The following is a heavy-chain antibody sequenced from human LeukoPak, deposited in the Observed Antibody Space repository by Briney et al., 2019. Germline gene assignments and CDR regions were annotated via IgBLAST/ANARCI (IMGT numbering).Heavy chain of an antibody. V-gene: IGHV3-7*01. CDR3: ATMAAGIFDY. D-gene: IGHD3-10*01. J-gene: IGHJ4*02. Sequence: GGSLRLSCAASGFTFSRFWMSWVRQAPGKGLEWVANIKQDGSEKYYVDSVKGRFTISRDNAKNSLYLQMNTLRADDTAVYYCATMAAGIFDYWGQGTLVSVSS. CDR2: IKQDGSEK. CDR1: GFTFSRFW.